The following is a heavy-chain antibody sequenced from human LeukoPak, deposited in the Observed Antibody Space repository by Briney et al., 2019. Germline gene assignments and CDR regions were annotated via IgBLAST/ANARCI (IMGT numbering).Heavy chain of an antibody. Sequence: GGSLRLSCAASGFTFSSYAMSWVRQAPGKRLEWVSAISGSGGSTYYADSVKGRFTISRDNSKNTLYLQMNSPRAEDTAVYYCANLGGSGYDPVDYWGQGTLVTVSS. D-gene: IGHD5-12*01. J-gene: IGHJ4*02. CDR2: ISGSGGST. V-gene: IGHV3-23*01. CDR1: GFTFSSYA. CDR3: ANLGGSGYDPVDY.